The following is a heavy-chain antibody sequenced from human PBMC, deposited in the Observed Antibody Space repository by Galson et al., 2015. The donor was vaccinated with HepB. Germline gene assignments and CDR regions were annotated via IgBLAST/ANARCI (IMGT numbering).Heavy chain of an antibody. J-gene: IGHJ6*03. CDR2: ISSSSSYI. CDR3: ARVFREGYCSSTSCYPPYYYYYYMDV. Sequence: SLRLSCAASGFTFSSYSMNWVRQAPGKGLEWVSSISSSSSYIYYADSVKGRFTISRDNAKNSLYLQMNSLRAEDTAVYYCARVFREGYCSSTSCYPPYYYYYYMDVWGKGTTVTVSS. CDR1: GFTFSSYS. V-gene: IGHV3-21*01. D-gene: IGHD2-2*01.